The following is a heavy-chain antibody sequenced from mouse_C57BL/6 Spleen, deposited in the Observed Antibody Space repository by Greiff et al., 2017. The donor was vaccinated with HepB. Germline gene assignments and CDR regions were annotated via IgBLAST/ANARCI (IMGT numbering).Heavy chain of an antibody. Sequence: SGAELVRPGASVKLSCTASGFNIKDDYMHWVKQRPEQGLEWIGWIDPENGDTEYASKFQGKATITADTSSNTAYLQLSSLTSEDTAVYYCTTEGLRRNFDYWGQGTTLTVSS. CDR3: TTEGLRRNFDY. CDR1: GFNIKDDY. J-gene: IGHJ2*01. CDR2: IDPENGDT. V-gene: IGHV14-4*01. D-gene: IGHD2-4*01.